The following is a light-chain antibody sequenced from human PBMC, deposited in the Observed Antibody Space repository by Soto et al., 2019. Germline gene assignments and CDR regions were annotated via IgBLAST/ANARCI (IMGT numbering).Light chain of an antibody. CDR1: SSDVGGYNY. J-gene: IGLJ2*01. CDR2: EVT. Sequence: QSALTQPPSASGSLGQSVTISCTGTSSDVGGYNYVSWHQQRPGKAPKVMIYEVTKRPPGVPDRFSGSKSGNTASLTVSGLQAEDEADYYCSSFAGGGNPVLLGGGTKLTV. V-gene: IGLV2-8*01. CDR3: SSFAGGGNPVL.